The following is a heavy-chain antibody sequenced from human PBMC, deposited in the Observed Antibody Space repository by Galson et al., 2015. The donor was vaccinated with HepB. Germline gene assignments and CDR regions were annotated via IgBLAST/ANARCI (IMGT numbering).Heavy chain of an antibody. Sequence: LRLSCAASGFTFSSYAMSWVRQAPGKGLEWVSAISGSGGSTYYADSVKGRFTTSRDNSKNTLYLQMNSLRAEDTAVYYCAEFAVVPAAIDYYGMDVWGQGTTVTVSS. CDR1: GFTFSSYA. CDR2: ISGSGGST. D-gene: IGHD2-2*01. J-gene: IGHJ6*02. CDR3: AEFAVVPAAIDYYGMDV. V-gene: IGHV3-23*01.